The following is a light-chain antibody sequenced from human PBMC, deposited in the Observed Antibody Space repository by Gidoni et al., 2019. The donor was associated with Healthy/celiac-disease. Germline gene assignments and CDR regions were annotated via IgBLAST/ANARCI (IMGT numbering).Light chain of an antibody. Sequence: SYELTQPPSVSVSPGQTASITCSGDKLGDKYACWYQQKPGQSPVLVIYQDSKRPSGIPARFSGSNSGNTATLTISGTQAMDEADYYCQAWDSYVVFGGGTKLTVL. V-gene: IGLV3-1*01. CDR3: QAWDSYVV. CDR2: QDS. CDR1: KLGDKY. J-gene: IGLJ2*01.